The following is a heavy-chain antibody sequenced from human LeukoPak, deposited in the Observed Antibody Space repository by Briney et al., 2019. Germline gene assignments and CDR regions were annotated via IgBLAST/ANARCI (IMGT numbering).Heavy chain of an antibody. Sequence: ASVKVSCKASGYTFTSYGISWVRQAPGQGLEWMGWISAYNGNTNYAQKPQGGVTMTTDTSTSTAYMELRSLRSDDTAVYYCARAGLRYFDWSTHFDYWGQGTLVTVSS. J-gene: IGHJ4*02. D-gene: IGHD3-9*01. V-gene: IGHV1-18*04. CDR3: ARAGLRYFDWSTHFDY. CDR1: GYTFTSYG. CDR2: ISAYNGNT.